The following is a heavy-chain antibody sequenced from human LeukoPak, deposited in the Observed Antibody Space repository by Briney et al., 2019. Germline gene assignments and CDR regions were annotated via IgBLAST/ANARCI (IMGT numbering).Heavy chain of an antibody. CDR2: IIPKSGGT. CDR1: GYTFTGYY. D-gene: IGHD4-17*01. V-gene: IGHV1-2*02. Sequence: GASVKVSCKASGYTFTGYYIHWVRQGPGQGLEWMGWIIPKSGGTHFAQKFQGRVTMTRDTSISTAYMELSRLTSDDTAMYYCAIVTTADGYWGQGTPLTVSS. CDR3: AIVTTADGY. J-gene: IGHJ4*02.